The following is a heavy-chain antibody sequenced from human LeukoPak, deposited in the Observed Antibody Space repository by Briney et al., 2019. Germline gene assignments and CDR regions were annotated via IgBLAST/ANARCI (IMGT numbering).Heavy chain of an antibody. V-gene: IGHV4-39*07. D-gene: IGHD4-23*01. J-gene: IGHJ3*02. CDR3: AREEHDYGGTDDAFDI. CDR1: GGAISRSSFY. CDR2: IYHSGST. Sequence: SATLSLTCTVSGGAISRSSFYWGWIRQPPGKGLEWIGSIYHSGSTYYNPSLKSRVTISVDTSKNQFSLKLSSVTAADTAVYYCAREEHDYGGTDDAFDIWGQGTMVTVSS.